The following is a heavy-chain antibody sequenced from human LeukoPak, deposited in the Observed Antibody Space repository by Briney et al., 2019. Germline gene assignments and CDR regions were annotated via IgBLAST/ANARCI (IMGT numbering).Heavy chain of an antibody. CDR2: IWYGGSNK. CDR1: GFTFSSYG. D-gene: IGHD2-15*01. V-gene: IGHV3-33*01. J-gene: IGHJ4*02. CDR3: AGDSFCSGGTCYSGLFDY. Sequence: GGSLRLSCAASGFTFSSYGMHWVRQAPGKGLEWVAVIWYGGSNKYYADSVKGRFTISRDNSKNTLYLQMNSLRAEDTAIYYCAGDSFCSGGTCYSGLFDYWGQGTLVTVSS.